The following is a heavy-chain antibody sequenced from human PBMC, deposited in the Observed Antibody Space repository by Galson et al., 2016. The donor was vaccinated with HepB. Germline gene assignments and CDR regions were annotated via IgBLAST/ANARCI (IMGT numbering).Heavy chain of an antibody. Sequence: SLRLSCAASGFTFSRHSMIWVRQAPGKGLEWFSYISPSSTTIYYIDSVKGRFTISRDNANNSLYLQMNSLRDEDTAMYYCARAHDYEGFVYLVSPLFYYYCMDVWGKGTTVTVSS. CDR1: GFTFSRHS. CDR3: ARAHDYEGFVYLVSPLFYYYCMDV. D-gene: IGHD4-17*01. CDR2: ISPSSTTI. J-gene: IGHJ6*03. V-gene: IGHV3-48*02.